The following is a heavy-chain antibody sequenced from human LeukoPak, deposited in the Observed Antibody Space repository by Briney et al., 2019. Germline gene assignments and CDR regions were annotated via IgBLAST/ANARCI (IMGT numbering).Heavy chain of an antibody. J-gene: IGHJ4*02. D-gene: IGHD3-3*01. CDR1: GYTFTSYY. V-gene: IGHV1-46*03. CDR2: INPSGGST. Sequence: GASVKVSCKASGYTFTSYYMHWVRQAPEQGLEWMGIINPSGGSTSYAQKFQGRVTMTRDPSTSTVYMELSSLRSEDTAVYYCASYDFWSGVDYWGQGTLVTVSS. CDR3: ASYDFWSGVDY.